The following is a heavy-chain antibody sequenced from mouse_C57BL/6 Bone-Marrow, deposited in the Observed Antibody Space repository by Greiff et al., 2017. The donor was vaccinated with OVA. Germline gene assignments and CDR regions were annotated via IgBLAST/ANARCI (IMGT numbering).Heavy chain of an antibody. CDR1: GYSITSDY. J-gene: IGHJ1*03. Sequence: EVQRVESGPGLAKPSQTLSLTCSVTGYSITSDYWNWIRKFPGNKLEYMGYISYSGSTYYNPSLKSRISITRDTSKNQYYLQLNSVTTEGTATYYCARYPYYYGSSYWYFDVWGTGTTVTVSS. CDR3: ARYPYYYGSSYWYFDV. V-gene: IGHV3-8*01. D-gene: IGHD1-1*01. CDR2: ISYSGST.